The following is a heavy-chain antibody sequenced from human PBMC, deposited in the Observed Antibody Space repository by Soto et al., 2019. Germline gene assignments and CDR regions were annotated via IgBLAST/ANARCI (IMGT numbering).Heavy chain of an antibody. D-gene: IGHD3-3*01. CDR3: ARATFATIFGVVTRAYYFDY. CDR2: INAGNGNT. J-gene: IGHJ4*02. CDR1: GYTFTSYA. Sequence: GASVKVSCKASGYTFTSYAMHWVRQAPGQRLEWMGWINAGNGNTKYSQKFQGRVTITRDTSASTAYMELSSLRSEDTAVYYCARATFATIFGVVTRAYYFDYWGQGTLVTVSS. V-gene: IGHV1-3*01.